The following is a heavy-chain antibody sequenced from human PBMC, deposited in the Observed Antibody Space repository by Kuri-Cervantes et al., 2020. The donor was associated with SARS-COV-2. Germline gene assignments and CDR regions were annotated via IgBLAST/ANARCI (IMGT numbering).Heavy chain of an antibody. CDR2: IYSSGTS. D-gene: IGHD2-2*01. CDR1: GDSISSDGHF. Sequence: SETLSLTCTVSGDSISSDGHFWTWIRQPPGKGLEWIGYIYSSGTSHYNPSLKSRVTISVDTSKNQFSLKLSSVTAADTAVYYCARDTRLGCSGTSCYSFFDYWGQGTLVTVSS. V-gene: IGHV4-30-4*08. CDR3: ARDTRLGCSGTSCYSFFDY. J-gene: IGHJ4*02.